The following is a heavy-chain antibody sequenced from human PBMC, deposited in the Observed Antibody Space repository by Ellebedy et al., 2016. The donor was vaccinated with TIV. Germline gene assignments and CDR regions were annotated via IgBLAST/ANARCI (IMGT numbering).Heavy chain of an antibody. V-gene: IGHV3-23*01. CDR3: ANVGGSGSYYNGY. CDR1: GFPFSSHA. CDR2: IVASGERT. D-gene: IGHD3-10*01. J-gene: IGHJ4*02. Sequence: GESLKISCEASGFPFSSHAMSWVRQAPGKGPEWISAIVASGERTSYADSVKGRFTISRDNSKNRLYLQMNSLKVEDTATYYCANVGGSGSYYNGYWGQGTLVTVSS.